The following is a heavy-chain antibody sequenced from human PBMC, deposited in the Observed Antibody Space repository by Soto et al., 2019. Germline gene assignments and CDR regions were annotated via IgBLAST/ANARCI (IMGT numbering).Heavy chain of an antibody. Sequence: QVQLVESGGGVVQPGRSLRLSCAASGFTFSSYGMHWVRQAPGKGLEWVAVISYDGSNKYYADSVKGRFTISRDNTKNTLYLQMNSLRAEDTAVYYCAKDLGSSGWYYDSYYYYGMDVWGQGTTVTVSS. D-gene: IGHD6-19*01. V-gene: IGHV3-30*18. CDR1: GFTFSSYG. J-gene: IGHJ6*02. CDR2: ISYDGSNK. CDR3: AKDLGSSGWYYDSYYYYGMDV.